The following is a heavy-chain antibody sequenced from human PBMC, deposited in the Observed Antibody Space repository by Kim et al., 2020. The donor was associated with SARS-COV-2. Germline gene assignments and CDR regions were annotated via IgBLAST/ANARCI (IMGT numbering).Heavy chain of an antibody. CDR2: ISSSSSYT. CDR3: ARDRHCSSTSCSPNRPPGRYYYGMDV. D-gene: IGHD2-2*01. Sequence: GGSLRLSCAASGFTFSDYYMSWIRQAPGKGLEWVSYISSSSSYTNYADSVKGRFTISRDNAKNSLYLQMNSLRAEDTAVYYCARDRHCSSTSCSPNRPPGRYYYGMDVWGQGTTVTVSS. CDR1: GFTFSDYY. J-gene: IGHJ6*02. V-gene: IGHV3-11*05.